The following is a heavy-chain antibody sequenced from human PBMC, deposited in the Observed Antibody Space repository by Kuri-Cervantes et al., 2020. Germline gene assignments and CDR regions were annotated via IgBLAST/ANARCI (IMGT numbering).Heavy chain of an antibody. J-gene: IGHJ4*02. CDR1: GFTFSSYA. V-gene: IGHV3-23*01. D-gene: IGHD3-10*01. Sequence: GESLKISCAASGFTFSSYAMNWVRQAPGKGLEWVSAISGSGGSTYYADSVKGRFTISRDNSKNTLYLQMSSLRVEDTAVYYCASYGSGSSFDYWGQGTLVTVSS. CDR2: ISGSGGST. CDR3: ASYGSGSSFDY.